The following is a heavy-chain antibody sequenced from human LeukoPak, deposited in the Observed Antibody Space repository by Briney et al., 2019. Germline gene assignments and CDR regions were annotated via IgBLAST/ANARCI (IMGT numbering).Heavy chain of an antibody. CDR2: IYTTGST. CDR3: AGMHTVGYYYYYYMDV. CDR1: GDSLSNYY. J-gene: IGHJ6*03. Sequence: SETLSLTCTVSGDSLSNYYWSWIRQSAEKKLEYIGRIYTTGSTNSNPSLESRVTMSLDTSKNQFSLRLSSVTAADTAVYYCAGMHTVGYYYYYYMDVWGKGTPVTVSS. D-gene: IGHD2-21*01. V-gene: IGHV4-4*07.